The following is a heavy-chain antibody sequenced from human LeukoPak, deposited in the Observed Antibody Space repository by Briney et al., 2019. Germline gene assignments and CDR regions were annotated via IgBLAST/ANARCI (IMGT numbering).Heavy chain of an antibody. V-gene: IGHV3-9*01. D-gene: IGHD3-22*01. CDR2: ISWNSGSI. CDR1: GFTFDDYA. Sequence: PGGSLRLSCAASGFTFDDYAMHWVRQAPGKGLEWVSGISWNSGSIGYADSVKGRFTISRDNAKNSLYLQMNSLRAEDTALYYCAKGSYYYDSSGPNASSFDYWGQGTLVTVSS. CDR3: AKGSYYYDSSGPNASSFDY. J-gene: IGHJ4*02.